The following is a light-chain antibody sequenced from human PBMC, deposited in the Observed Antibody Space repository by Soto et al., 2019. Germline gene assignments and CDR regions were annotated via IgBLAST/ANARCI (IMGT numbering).Light chain of an antibody. CDR2: DVT. V-gene: IGLV2-14*01. CDR3: ISYTSSSTLV. Sequence: QSALTQPAFVSGSPGQSITISCTGTSTDVGGYNFVSWYQQHPGKVPKLMIYDVTNRPSGVSNRFSGSKSGNTASLTISGLQAEDEADYYCISYTSSSTLVFGTGTKLTVL. J-gene: IGLJ1*01. CDR1: STDVGGYNF.